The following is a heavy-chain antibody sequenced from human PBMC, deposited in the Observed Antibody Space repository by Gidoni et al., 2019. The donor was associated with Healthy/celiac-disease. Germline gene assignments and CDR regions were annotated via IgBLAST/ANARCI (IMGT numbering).Heavy chain of an antibody. CDR2: IYYSGST. CDR3: ASDSSSWAGFDY. CDR1: GGSISSYY. V-gene: IGHV4-59*01. Sequence: QVQLQESGPGLVKPSETLSLTCPVSGGSISSYYWSWIRQPPGKGLEWIGYIYYSGSTNYNPSLKSRVTISVDTSKNQFSLKLSSVTAADTAVYYCASDSSSWAGFDYWGQGTLVTVSS. J-gene: IGHJ4*02. D-gene: IGHD6-13*01.